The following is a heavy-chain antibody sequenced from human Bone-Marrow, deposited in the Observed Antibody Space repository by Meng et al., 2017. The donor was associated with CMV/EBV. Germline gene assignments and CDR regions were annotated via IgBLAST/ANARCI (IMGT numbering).Heavy chain of an antibody. J-gene: IGHJ4*02. CDR1: GYTFTGYY. CDR3: ARGGLRVVVVPAARGLDY. V-gene: IGHV1-2*02. CDR2: INPNSGGT. Sequence: ASVKVSCKASGYTFTGYYMHWVRQAPGQGLEWMGWINPNSGGTNYAQKFQGRVTMTRDTSISTAYMELSRLRSDDTAVYYCARGGLRVVVVPAARGLDYRGQGTLVTVSS. D-gene: IGHD2-2*01.